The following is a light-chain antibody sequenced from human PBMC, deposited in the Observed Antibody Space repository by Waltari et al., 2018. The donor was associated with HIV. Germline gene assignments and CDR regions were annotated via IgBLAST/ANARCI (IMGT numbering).Light chain of an antibody. CDR2: DVT. Sequence: QSALTQPASVSGSPGQSITISCTGSSSDVGVYNYVSWSQQYPGNVPKVVFYDVTERPSGFSNRFSGSKSGNTASLTISGLQSEDEALYFCCSFAGSNSWIFGGGTRLTVL. J-gene: IGLJ2*01. CDR3: CSFAGSNSWI. V-gene: IGLV2-23*02. CDR1: SSDVGVYNY.